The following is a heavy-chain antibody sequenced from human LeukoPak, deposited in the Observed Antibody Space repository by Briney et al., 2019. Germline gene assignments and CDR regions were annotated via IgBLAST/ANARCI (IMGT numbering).Heavy chain of an antibody. CDR2: ISGSGDTT. Sequence: GGSLRLSCAASGFTFNNYAMSWVRQAPGKGLEWVSAISGSGDTTYYADSVKGRFTISRDNSKDPLYLQMNSLRAEDTAIYYCAKEYTNWYSSAWYGYWGQGTLVTVSS. D-gene: IGHD6-19*01. J-gene: IGHJ1*01. CDR1: GFTFNNYA. V-gene: IGHV3-23*01. CDR3: AKEYTNWYSSAWYGY.